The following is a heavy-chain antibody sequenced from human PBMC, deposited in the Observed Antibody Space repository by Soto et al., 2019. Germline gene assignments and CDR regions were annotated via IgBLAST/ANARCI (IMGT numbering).Heavy chain of an antibody. Sequence: ASVKVSCKASGYIFSNYGISWVRQAPGQGLEWMGGISTYDDNTYYAQKFQARVTMTTDTSTSTAYMELRSLRSDDTAVFYCARERDGSSCSSDESLQYWG. D-gene: IGHD6-13*01. J-gene: IGHJ1*01. CDR3: ARERDGSSCSSDESLQY. CDR2: ISTYDDNT. CDR1: GYIFSNYG. V-gene: IGHV1-18*01.